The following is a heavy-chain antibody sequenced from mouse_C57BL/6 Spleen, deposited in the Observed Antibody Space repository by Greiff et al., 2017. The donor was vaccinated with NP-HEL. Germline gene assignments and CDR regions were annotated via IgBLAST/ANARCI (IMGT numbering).Heavy chain of an antibody. CDR3: ARGFDGYWFAY. J-gene: IGHJ3*01. V-gene: IGHV1-81*01. D-gene: IGHD2-3*01. CDR2: IYPRSGNT. CDR1: GYTFTSYG. Sequence: QVQLQQSGAELARPGASVKLSCKASGYTFTSYGISWVKQRTGQGLVWIGEIYPRSGNTYYNEKFKSKATLTVDKSSSTAYMQLSSLTSEDSAVYYYARGFDGYWFAYWGQGTLVTVST.